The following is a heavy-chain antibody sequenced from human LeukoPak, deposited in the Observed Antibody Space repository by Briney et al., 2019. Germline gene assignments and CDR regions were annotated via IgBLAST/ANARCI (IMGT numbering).Heavy chain of an antibody. CDR1: GGSISSYY. Sequence: SETLSLTCTVSGGSISSYYWSWIRQPPGKGLEWIGYIYYSGSTNYNPSLKSRVTISVDTSKNQFSLKLSSVTAADTAVYYCARDRDGYTPFDIWGQGTMVTVSS. CDR3: ARDRDGYTPFDI. D-gene: IGHD5-24*01. J-gene: IGHJ3*02. CDR2: IYYSGST. V-gene: IGHV4-59*01.